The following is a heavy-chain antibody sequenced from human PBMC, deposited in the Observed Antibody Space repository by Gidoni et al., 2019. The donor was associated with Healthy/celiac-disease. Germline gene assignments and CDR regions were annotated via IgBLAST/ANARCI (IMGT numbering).Heavy chain of an antibody. Sequence: QVQLVESGGGVVQHGRSLRLSCAASGFTFSSYGMHWVRQAPGKGLEWVAFISYDGSNKYYADSVKGRFTISRDNSKNTLYLQMNSLRAEDTAVYYCAKDGVGAVAGAIDYWGQGTLVTVSS. CDR3: AKDGVGAVAGAIDY. CDR1: GFTFSSYG. D-gene: IGHD6-19*01. CDR2: ISYDGSNK. V-gene: IGHV3-30*18. J-gene: IGHJ4*02.